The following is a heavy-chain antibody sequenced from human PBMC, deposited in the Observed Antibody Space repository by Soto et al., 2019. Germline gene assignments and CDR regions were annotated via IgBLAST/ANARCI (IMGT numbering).Heavy chain of an antibody. CDR2: VYYSGST. CDR3: ARDPYGMDV. CDR1: GGSISSGDYY. V-gene: IGHV4-30-4*02. J-gene: IGHJ6*02. Sequence: PSETLSLTCTVSGGSISSGDYYWSWIRQPPGKGLEWIGYVYYSGSTFYNPSLKNRVTISLDTSKIQFSLKLSSVTAADTAVYYCARDPYGMDVWGQGTTVTVSS.